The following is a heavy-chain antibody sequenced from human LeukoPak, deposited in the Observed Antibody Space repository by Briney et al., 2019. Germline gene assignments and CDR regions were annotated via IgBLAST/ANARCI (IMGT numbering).Heavy chain of an antibody. CDR1: GFTFSSYA. V-gene: IGHV3-23*01. CDR2: ISGSGGST. Sequence: PGGSLRLSCAASGFTFSSYAMSWVRQAPGKGLEWVSAISGSGGSTCYADSVKGRFTISRDNSKNTLYLQMNSLRAEDTAVYYCANAIGPMIVVVDYYYGMDVWGQGTTVTVSS. J-gene: IGHJ6*02. CDR3: ANAIGPMIVVVDYYYGMDV. D-gene: IGHD3-22*01.